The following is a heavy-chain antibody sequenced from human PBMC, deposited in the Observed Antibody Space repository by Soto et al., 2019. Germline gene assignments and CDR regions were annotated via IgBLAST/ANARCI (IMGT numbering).Heavy chain of an antibody. V-gene: IGHV3-53*01. J-gene: IGHJ4*02. CDR2: IYSGGST. CDR1: GFTVSSNY. D-gene: IGHD2-21*02. CDR3: ARARGAGDCSTFDY. Sequence: EVQLVESGGGLIQPGGSLRLSCAASGFTVSSNYMSWVRQAPGKGLERVSVIYSGGSTYYADSVKGRFTISRDNAKNKLYLQMNSLRAEDTAVYYCARARGAGDCSTFDYWGQGTLVTVSS.